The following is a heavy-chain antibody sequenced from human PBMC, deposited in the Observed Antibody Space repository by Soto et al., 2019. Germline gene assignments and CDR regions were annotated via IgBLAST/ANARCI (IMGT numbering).Heavy chain of an antibody. V-gene: IGHV1-24*01. D-gene: IGHD5-18*01. CDR3: ATRIQLRPWAFDI. CDR2: FEPEDGET. CDR1: GYTLTELS. Sequence: QVQLVQSGAEVKRPGASVKVSCKVSGYTLTELSMHWVRQAPGKGREWMGGFEPEDGETIYAHKFEGRVTMTEDTSTDTAYMELSSLRSEDTAVYYCATRIQLRPWAFDIWGQGTLVTVSS. J-gene: IGHJ3*02.